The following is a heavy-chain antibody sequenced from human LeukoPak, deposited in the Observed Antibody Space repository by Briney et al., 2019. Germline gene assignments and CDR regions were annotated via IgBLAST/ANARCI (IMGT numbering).Heavy chain of an antibody. D-gene: IGHD6-6*01. Sequence: GRSLRLSCAASGFTFDDYAMHWVRQAPGKGLEWVSGISWNSCSIGYADSVKGRFTISRDNAKNSLYLQMNSLRAEDMALYYCTKGNPQLLVTASFDYWGQGTLVTASS. CDR2: ISWNSCSI. CDR3: TKGNPQLLVTASFDY. V-gene: IGHV3-9*03. J-gene: IGHJ4*02. CDR1: GFTFDDYA.